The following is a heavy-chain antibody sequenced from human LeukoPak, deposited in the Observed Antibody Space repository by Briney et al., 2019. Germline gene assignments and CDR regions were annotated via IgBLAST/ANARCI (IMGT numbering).Heavy chain of an antibody. CDR1: GYTFTGYY. J-gene: IGHJ5*02. Sequence: GASVKVSCKASGYTFTGYYMHWVRQAPGQRLEWMGWINAGNGNTKYSQKFQGRVTITRDTSASTAYMELSSLRSEDTAVYYCARDSSSHINWFDPWGQGTLVTVSS. CDR2: INAGNGNT. D-gene: IGHD6-13*01. V-gene: IGHV1-3*01. CDR3: ARDSSSHINWFDP.